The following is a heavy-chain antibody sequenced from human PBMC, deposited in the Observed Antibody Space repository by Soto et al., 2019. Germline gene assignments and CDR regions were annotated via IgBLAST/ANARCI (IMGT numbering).Heavy chain of an antibody. J-gene: IGHJ6*02. D-gene: IGHD6-13*01. Sequence: SCKASGFTFSDSGLSWVRQAPGQPLEWMGWISGDNINSKYSQKFQGRLTMTTDTSTATASMELRSLTSDDTAVYYCGREGQQLAQEKYYQFNGMDVWGQGTTVTVS. V-gene: IGHV1-18*01. CDR1: GFTFSDSG. CDR3: GREGQQLAQEKYYQFNGMDV. CDR2: ISGDNINS.